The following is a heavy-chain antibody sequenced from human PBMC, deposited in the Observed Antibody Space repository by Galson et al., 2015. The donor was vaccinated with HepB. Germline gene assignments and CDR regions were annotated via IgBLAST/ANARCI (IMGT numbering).Heavy chain of an antibody. V-gene: IGHV1-18*01. CDR1: GYTFSTYS. D-gene: IGHD2-15*01. J-gene: IGHJ5*02. CDR3: AGGAVVAVVGANLNNWFDP. CDR2: ISAYNRYT. Sequence: SVKVSCKASGYTFSTYSITWVRQAPGQGLEWMGWISAYNRYTNYAQKFQGRVTMTTDTSTNTAYMELRRLRSDDTAVYYCAGGAVVAVVGANLNNWFDPWGQGTLVTVSS.